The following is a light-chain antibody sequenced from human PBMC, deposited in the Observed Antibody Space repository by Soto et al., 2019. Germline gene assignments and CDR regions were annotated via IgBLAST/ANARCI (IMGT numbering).Light chain of an antibody. CDR2: EVS. V-gene: IGLV2-14*01. Sequence: QSALTQPASVSVSPGQSITISCTGTSSDVGGYNYVSWYQQHPGKAPKLMIYEVSNRPSGVSNRFSGSKSGNTASLTISGLQAEDEADYYCSSYTSSSTLGGVFGTGTKLTVL. J-gene: IGLJ1*01. CDR3: SSYTSSSTLGGV. CDR1: SSDVGGYNY.